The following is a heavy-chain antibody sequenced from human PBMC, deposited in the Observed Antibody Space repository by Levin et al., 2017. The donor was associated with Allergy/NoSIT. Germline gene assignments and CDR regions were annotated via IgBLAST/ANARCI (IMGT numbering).Heavy chain of an antibody. CDR3: ARVGEVRFCSSTTCYHHFDY. D-gene: IGHD2-2*01. Sequence: GGSLRLSCAASGFTFGNYWMSWVRQAPGKGLEWVVSIKQDGSAKYYVDSAKGRFTISRDNAKNSVYLQMNSLRVEDTAVYYCARVGEVRFCSSTTCYHHFDYWGQGSLVTVSS. J-gene: IGHJ4*02. CDR1: GFTFGNYW. V-gene: IGHV3-7*01. CDR2: IKQDGSAK.